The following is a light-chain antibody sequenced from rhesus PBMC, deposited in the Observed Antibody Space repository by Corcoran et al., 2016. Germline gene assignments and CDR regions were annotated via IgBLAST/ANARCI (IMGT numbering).Light chain of an antibody. Sequence: DIVMTQTPLSLPVTPGEPASISCRSSQSLLHSNGYTYLYWYLQKLGQSPQLLMYFASYRSSGVPDGLGGRGSGTDFTLGISRVEAKDIGVYYCMQGTQLPWTFGRGTKVEIK. CDR3: MQGTQLPWT. CDR1: QSLLHSNGYTY. J-gene: IGKJ1*01. CDR2: FAS. V-gene: IGKV2-91*01.